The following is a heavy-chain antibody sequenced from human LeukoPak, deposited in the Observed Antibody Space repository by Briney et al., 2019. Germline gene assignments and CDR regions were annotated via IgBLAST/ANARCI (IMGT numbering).Heavy chain of an antibody. J-gene: IGHJ4*02. V-gene: IGHV3-21*01. CDR1: GFDFSDYT. CDR2: ISRSGRNI. CDR3: ASRVAATTWDY. Sequence: GGSLRLSCAGAGFDFSDYTMNWVRQSPERGLEWVSSISRSGRNIYYADSVKGRFTMSRDNAKNSFYLQMNGLRGDDTAVYYCASRVAATTWDYWGQGTLVTVST. D-gene: IGHD1-26*01.